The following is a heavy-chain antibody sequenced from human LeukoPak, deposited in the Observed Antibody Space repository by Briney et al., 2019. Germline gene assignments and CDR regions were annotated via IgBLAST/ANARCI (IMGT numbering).Heavy chain of an antibody. CDR3: ARARGGPSYYYYGMDV. CDR1: EFTFSDYY. J-gene: IGHJ6*02. D-gene: IGHD3-10*01. CDR2: ISSSGSTI. Sequence: GGSLRLSCAASEFTFSDYYMSWIRQAPGKGLEWVSYISSSGSTIYYADSVKGRFTISRDNAKNSLYLQMNSLRAEDTAVYYCARARGGPSYYYYGMDVWGQGTTVTVSS. V-gene: IGHV3-11*01.